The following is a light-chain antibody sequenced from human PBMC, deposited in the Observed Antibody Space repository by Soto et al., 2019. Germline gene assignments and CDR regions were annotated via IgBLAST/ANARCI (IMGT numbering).Light chain of an antibody. J-gene: IGLJ1*01. V-gene: IGLV3-21*02. CDR1: NIGSKS. Sequence: SYELTQPPSVSVAPGQTARIPCGGANIGSKSVYWYQQKPGQAPVVVVYDGSDRPSGIPERFSGSNSGTTATLTISRVEAGDEADYFCQVWDSTSDHYVFGAGTKVTVL. CDR3: QVWDSTSDHYV. CDR2: DGS.